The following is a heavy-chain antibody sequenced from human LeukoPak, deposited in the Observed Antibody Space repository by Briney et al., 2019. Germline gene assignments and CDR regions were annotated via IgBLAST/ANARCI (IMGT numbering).Heavy chain of an antibody. D-gene: IGHD6-19*01. J-gene: IGHJ4*02. V-gene: IGHV1-18*01. CDR2: ISAYNGNT. Sequence: GASVKVSCKASGYTFSSYGISWVRQAPGQGLEWMGWISAYNGNTNYAQNLQGRVTMTTDTSTCTAYMELRSLRSDDTAVYYCARDRGSGWFVYWGQGTLVTVSS. CDR1: GYTFSSYG. CDR3: ARDRGSGWFVY.